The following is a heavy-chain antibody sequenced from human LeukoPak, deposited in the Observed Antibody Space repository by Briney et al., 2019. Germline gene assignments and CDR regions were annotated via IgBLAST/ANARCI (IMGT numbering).Heavy chain of an antibody. CDR1: GFTFSGSA. V-gene: IGHV3-73*01. J-gene: IGHJ5*02. Sequence: GGSLRLSCAASGFTFSGSAMHWVRQASGKGLEWVGRIRSKANSYATAYAASVKGRFTISRDDSKNTAYLQMNSLKTEDTALYYCTSPSGRGVQNWFDPWGQGTLVTVS. CDR2: IRSKANSYAT. CDR3: TSPSGRGVQNWFDP. D-gene: IGHD3-10*01.